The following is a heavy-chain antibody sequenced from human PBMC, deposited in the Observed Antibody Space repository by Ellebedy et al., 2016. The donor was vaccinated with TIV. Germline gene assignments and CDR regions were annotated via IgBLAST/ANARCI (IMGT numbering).Heavy chain of an antibody. J-gene: IGHJ4*02. D-gene: IGHD5-18*01. CDR1: GYSFTSYW. Sequence: GESLKISCKGSGYSFTSYWISWVRQMPGKGLEWMGRIDPSDSYTNYSPSFQGHVTISADKSISTAYLQWSSLKASDTAMYYCARSRSGYSYGPPPDYWGQGTLVTVSS. CDR2: IDPSDSYT. V-gene: IGHV5-10-1*01. CDR3: ARSRSGYSYGPPPDY.